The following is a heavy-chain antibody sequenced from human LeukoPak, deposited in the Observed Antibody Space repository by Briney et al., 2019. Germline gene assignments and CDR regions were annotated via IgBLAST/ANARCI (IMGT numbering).Heavy chain of an antibody. CDR1: GGSSSNYY. CDR2: INHSGST. D-gene: IGHD3-10*01. J-gene: IGHJ5*02. Sequence: SETLSLTCGLYGGSSSNYYWSWIRQPPGKGLEWIGEINHSGSTNYNPSLKSRVTISVDTSKNQFSLKLTSVTAADTAVYFCARRGPPRTLLRGVKSGWFDPWGQGTLVTVSS. CDR3: ARRGPPRTLLRGVKSGWFDP. V-gene: IGHV4-34*01.